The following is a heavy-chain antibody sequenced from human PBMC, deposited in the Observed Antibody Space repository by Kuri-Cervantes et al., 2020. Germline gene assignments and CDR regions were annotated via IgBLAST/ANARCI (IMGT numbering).Heavy chain of an antibody. CDR1: GYTFTSYG. J-gene: IGHJ6*02. Sequence: ASVNVSCKASGYTFTSYGISWVRQAPGQGLEWMGWISAYNGNTNYAQKLQGRVTMTRNASISTAYMELSSLRSEDTAVYYCARGLRSEQQLTAYGMDVWGQGTTVTVSS. CDR2: ISAYNGNT. V-gene: IGHV1-18*01. CDR3: ARGLRSEQQLTAYGMDV. D-gene: IGHD6-13*01.